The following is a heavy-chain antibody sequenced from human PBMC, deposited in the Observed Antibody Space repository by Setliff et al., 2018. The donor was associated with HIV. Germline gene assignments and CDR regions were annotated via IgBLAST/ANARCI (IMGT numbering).Heavy chain of an antibody. CDR3: VRYIGAAAGYIDH. J-gene: IGHJ4*02. D-gene: IGHD6-25*01. CDR1: GYNFNSNW. CDR2: IYPGDSST. V-gene: IGHV5-51*01. Sequence: GESLKISCKSSGYNFNSNWIGWVRQTPGKGLEWMGIIYPGDSSTRYSPSFQGQVTISVDKSVSTAYLEWNSLQASDTAMYYCVRYIGAAAGYIDHWGQGTLVTVSS.